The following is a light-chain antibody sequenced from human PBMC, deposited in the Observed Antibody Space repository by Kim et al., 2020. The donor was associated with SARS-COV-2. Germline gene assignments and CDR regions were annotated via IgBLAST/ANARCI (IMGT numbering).Light chain of an antibody. CDR1: SSNIGSNS. CDR2: NNN. V-gene: IGLV1-44*01. CDR3: ASWDDTLSGWV. J-gene: IGLJ3*02. Sequence: ELTQPPSASVTPGQRVTISCSGSSSNIGSNSVNWYQQVPGTAPKVLIYNNNQRPSGVPDRFSASKSGTSASLAISGLQSEDEADYYCASWDDTLSGWVFGGGTQLTVL.